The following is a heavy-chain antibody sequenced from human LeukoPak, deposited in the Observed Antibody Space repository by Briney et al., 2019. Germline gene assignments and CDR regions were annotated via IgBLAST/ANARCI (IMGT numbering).Heavy chain of an antibody. D-gene: IGHD3-10*01. J-gene: IGHJ4*02. CDR2: IYSGGST. Sequence: RPGGSLRLSCAASGFTVSSNYMSWVRQAPGKGLEWVSVIYSGGSTYYADSVKGRFTISRDNSKNTLYLQMNSLRAEDTAVYYCARDSGGAYYFDYWGQGTLVTVSS. V-gene: IGHV3-66*01. CDR3: ARDSGGAYYFDY. CDR1: GFTVSSNY.